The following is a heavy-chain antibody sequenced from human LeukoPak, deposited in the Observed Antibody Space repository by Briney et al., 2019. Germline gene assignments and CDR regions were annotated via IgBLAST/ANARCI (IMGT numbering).Heavy chain of an antibody. CDR3: ARDAVTTTRVDYFDY. J-gene: IGHJ4*02. V-gene: IGHV3-21*01. CDR1: GFTFSSYS. Sequence: GGSLRLSCAASGFTFSSYSMNWVRQAPGKGLAWVSSISSSSSYIYYADSVKGRFTISRGNAKNSLYLQMNSLRAEDTAVYYCARDAVTTTRVDYFDYWGQGTLVTVSS. CDR2: ISSSSSYI. D-gene: IGHD4-17*01.